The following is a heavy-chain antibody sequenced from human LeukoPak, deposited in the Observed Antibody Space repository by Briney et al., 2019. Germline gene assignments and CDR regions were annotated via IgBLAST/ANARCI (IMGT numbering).Heavy chain of an antibody. CDR3: ARHKAWIQLWFTD. CDR1: GGSFSGYY. D-gene: IGHD5-18*01. CDR2: INHSGST. J-gene: IGHJ4*02. Sequence: SETLSLTCAVYGGSFSGYYWSWIRQPPGKGLEWIGEINHSGSTNYNPSPKSRVTISVDTSKNQFSLKLSFVTAADTAVYYCARHKAWIQLWFTDWGQGTLVTVSS. V-gene: IGHV4-34*01.